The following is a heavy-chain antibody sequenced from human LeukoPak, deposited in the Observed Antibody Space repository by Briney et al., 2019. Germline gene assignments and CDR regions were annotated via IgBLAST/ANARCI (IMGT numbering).Heavy chain of an antibody. CDR3: AKANSGYAVDY. Sequence: PGGSLRLSCVASGFTFSSYWMHWVRQDPRKGLVWVSRINGDGRNINYADSVRGRFTISRDNAKNSLFLQMNSLRSEDTALYYCAKANSGYAVDYWGQGILVTVSA. J-gene: IGHJ4*02. V-gene: IGHV3-74*01. CDR2: INGDGRNI. CDR1: GFTFSSYW. D-gene: IGHD3-22*01.